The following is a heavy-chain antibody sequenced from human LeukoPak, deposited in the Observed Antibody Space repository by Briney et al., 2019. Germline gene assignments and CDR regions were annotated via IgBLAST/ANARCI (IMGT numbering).Heavy chain of an antibody. CDR2: ISSNGGS. Sequence: GGSLRLSCSVSGFTLSSYAMHWVRQAPATGREYVSGISSNGGSVYADSVKGRFTTSRDNSKNTLFLQMSSLRAEDTGVYYCVDLWCRIKAVSWGQGTMVTVSS. CDR3: VDLWCRIKAVS. D-gene: IGHD2-21*01. J-gene: IGHJ3*01. CDR1: GFTLSSYA. V-gene: IGHV3-64D*06.